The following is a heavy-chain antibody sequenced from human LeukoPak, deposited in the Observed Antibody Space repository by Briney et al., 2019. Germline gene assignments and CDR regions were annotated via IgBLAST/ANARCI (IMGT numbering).Heavy chain of an antibody. CDR3: VRDIVVVLAARFDF. V-gene: IGHV3-23*01. Sequence: PGGSLRLSCAASGFTFSSYAMSWVRQAPGKGLEWVSAISGSGGSTYYADSVKGRFTISRDNSKSTLYLQMGSLRAEDTAIYYCVRDIVVVLAARFDFWGQGTLVTVSS. CDR1: GFTFSSYA. J-gene: IGHJ4*02. CDR2: ISGSGGST. D-gene: IGHD2-2*01.